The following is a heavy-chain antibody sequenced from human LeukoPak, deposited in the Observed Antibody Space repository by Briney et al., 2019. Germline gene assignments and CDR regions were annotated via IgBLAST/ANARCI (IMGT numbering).Heavy chain of an antibody. CDR3: ARGLTLTTLDY. CDR2: ISSGGGST. CDR1: GFTFSSYT. D-gene: IGHD4-11*01. V-gene: IGHV3-23*01. J-gene: IGHJ4*01. Sequence: GGSLRLSCAASGFTFSSYTMTWVRQAPGKGLEWVSTISSGGGSTYYADSVKGRFTISRDNSKNTLYLQMDSLRAEDTAIYYCARGLTLTTLDYWGQEPWSPSPQ.